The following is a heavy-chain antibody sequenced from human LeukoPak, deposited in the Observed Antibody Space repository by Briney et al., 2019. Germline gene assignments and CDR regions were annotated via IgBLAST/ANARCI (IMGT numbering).Heavy chain of an antibody. D-gene: IGHD6-19*01. CDR1: GFTFSSYG. CDR3: ARDRAVAGPSHDAFDI. CDR2: IWYDGSNK. Sequence: GGSLRLSCAASGFTFSSYGMHWVRQAPGKGLEWVAVIWYDGSNKYYADSVKGRFTISRDNSKNTLYPQMNSLRAEDTAVYYCARDRAVAGPSHDAFDIWGQGTMVTVSS. V-gene: IGHV3-33*01. J-gene: IGHJ3*02.